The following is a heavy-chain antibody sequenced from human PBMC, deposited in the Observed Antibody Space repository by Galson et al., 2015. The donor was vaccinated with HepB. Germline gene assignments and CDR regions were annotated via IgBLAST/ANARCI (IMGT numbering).Heavy chain of an antibody. Sequence: SVKVSCKVSGYTFSTYSVTWVRQAPGQGLEWMGWISAYNRKTNYAQKFQGRVSMTTDTSTSTVYMELRRLRSDDTAIYYCARGARVVGAAATLNNWFDPWGQGTLVTVSS. CDR2: ISAYNRKT. CDR1: GYTFSTYS. D-gene: IGHD2-15*01. J-gene: IGHJ5*02. V-gene: IGHV1-18*01. CDR3: ARGARVVGAAATLNNWFDP.